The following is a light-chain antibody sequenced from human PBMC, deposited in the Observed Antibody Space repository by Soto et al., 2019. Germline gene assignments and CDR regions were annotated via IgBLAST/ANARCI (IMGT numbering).Light chain of an antibody. CDR3: QSYDSSLSAHVV. CDR2: GNS. J-gene: IGLJ2*01. V-gene: IGLV1-40*01. CDR1: SSNIGAGYD. Sequence: QSVLTQPPSVSGAPGHRVTISCTGSSSNIGAGYDVHWYQQLPGTAPKLLIYGNSNRPSGVPDRFSGSKSGTSASLAITGLKAEDEADYYCQSYDSSLSAHVVFGGGTKVTVL.